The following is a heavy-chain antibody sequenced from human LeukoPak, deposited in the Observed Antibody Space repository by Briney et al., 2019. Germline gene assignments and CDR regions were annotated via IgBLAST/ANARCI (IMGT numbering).Heavy chain of an antibody. D-gene: IGHD3-22*01. CDR3: ARDHATYYYDSGGYYDY. Sequence: GGSLRLSCAASGFTFSSYWMNWVRQAPGKGLEWVSFISRSGATIYYTDSVKGRFTISRDNAKNSLYLQMNSLRAEDTAVYYCARDHATYYYDSGGYYDYWGQGTLVTVSS. CDR1: GFTFSSYW. J-gene: IGHJ4*02. CDR2: ISRSGATI. V-gene: IGHV3-48*04.